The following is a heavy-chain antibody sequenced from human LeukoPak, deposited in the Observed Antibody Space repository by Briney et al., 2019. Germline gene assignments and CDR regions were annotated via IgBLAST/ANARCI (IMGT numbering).Heavy chain of an antibody. Sequence: GGSLRLSCAASGFTFSSYWMSWLRQASGQGLEWVANVKQDGSEKYYVDSVKGRFTISRDNAKNSLYLQMNSLRAEDTAVYYCARLADCGGDCVSVLNPFDNRVQRALVTVSS. D-gene: IGHD2-21*01. V-gene: IGHV3-7*01. CDR2: VKQDGSEK. CDR3: ARLADCGGDCVSVLNPFDN. CDR1: GFTFSSYW. J-gene: IGHJ4*02.